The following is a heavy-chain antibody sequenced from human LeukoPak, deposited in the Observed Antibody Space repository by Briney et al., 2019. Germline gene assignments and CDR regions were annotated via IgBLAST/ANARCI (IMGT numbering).Heavy chain of an antibody. J-gene: IGHJ1*01. CDR2: IYHSGST. CDR1: GGSISSSNW. CDR3: ARAGKRLRFAEYFQH. Sequence: SETLSLTCTVSGGSISSSNWWSWIRQPPGKGLEWIGEIYHSGSTNYNPSLKSRVTISVDKSKTQFSLKLSSVTAADTAVYYCARAGKRLRFAEYFQHWGQGTLVTVSS. V-gene: IGHV4-4*02. D-gene: IGHD5-12*01.